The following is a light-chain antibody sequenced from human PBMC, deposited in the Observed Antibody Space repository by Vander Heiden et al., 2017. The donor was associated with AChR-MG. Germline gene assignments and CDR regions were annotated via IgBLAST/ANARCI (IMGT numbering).Light chain of an antibody. CDR1: ESVSVY. CDR3: QQRSAWPRNT. CDR2: DTS. Sequence: EIVLTQSPATLSLSSGDSATFPCRSRESVSVYLSCYQQKPVQEPRRLICDTSKRATGIPARFSGGGSGTDFTLTIRSLEPEDFAVYYCQQRSAWPRNTFGQGTKLE. V-gene: IGKV3-11*01. J-gene: IGKJ2*01.